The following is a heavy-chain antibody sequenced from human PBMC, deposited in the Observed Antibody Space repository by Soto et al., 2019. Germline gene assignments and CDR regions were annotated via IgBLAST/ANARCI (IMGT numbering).Heavy chain of an antibody. Sequence: SETLSLTCTVSGGSVSSGSYYWSWIRQPPGKGLEWIGYIYYSGSTNYNPSLKSRVTISVDTSKNQFSLKLSSVTAADTAVYYCARGDDYGSNPGVDYWGQGTLVTVSS. V-gene: IGHV4-61*01. J-gene: IGHJ4*02. CDR3: ARGDDYGSNPGVDY. D-gene: IGHD4-17*01. CDR2: IYYSGST. CDR1: GGSVSSGSYY.